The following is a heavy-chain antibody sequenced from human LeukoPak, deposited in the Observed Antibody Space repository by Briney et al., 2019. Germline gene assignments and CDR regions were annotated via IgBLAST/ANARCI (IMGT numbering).Heavy chain of an antibody. V-gene: IGHV3-21*01. D-gene: IGHD2-2*01. J-gene: IGHJ4*03. CDR2: ISRTSSDI. CDR1: GFSFSRYS. CDR3: ARVGDCGSTSCYDS. Sequence: PGGSLRLSCAASGFSFSRYSMNWVRQAPGKGLEWVSSISRTSSDIYHADSVKGRLTISRDNAKNSLYLQMNSLRGEDTAVYYCARVGDCGSTSCYDSWGQGTLVTVSS.